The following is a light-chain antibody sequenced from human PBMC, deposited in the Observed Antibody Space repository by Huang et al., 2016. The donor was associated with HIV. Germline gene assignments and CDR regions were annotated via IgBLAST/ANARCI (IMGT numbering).Light chain of an antibody. CDR1: QNINKW. Sequence: DIQMTQSPSTLAASEGERVTITCRASQNINKWLAWYQQKPGKAPKVLIYKASNLQSGVPSRFSGRGSGTEFTLTISSLQPDDSATYYCQQYNTLVTFGPGTKLEIK. J-gene: IGKJ3*01. V-gene: IGKV1-5*03. CDR2: KAS. CDR3: QQYNTLVT.